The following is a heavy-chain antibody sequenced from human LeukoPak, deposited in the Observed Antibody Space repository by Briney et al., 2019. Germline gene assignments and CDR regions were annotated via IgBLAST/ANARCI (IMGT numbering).Heavy chain of an antibody. J-gene: IGHJ4*02. D-gene: IGHD6-19*01. V-gene: IGHV3-23*02. CDR1: GFTFNNYV. CDR3: ARASGIYGSGWYFDY. CDR2: INGGGYNT. Sequence: PGGSLRLSCAASGFTFNNYVMSWVRQAPGKGLEWVSTINGGGYNTYYGDSVKGRFTISRDNSKNTLSLQVNTLRAEDTAVYYCARASGIYGSGWYFDYWGQGTLVTVSS.